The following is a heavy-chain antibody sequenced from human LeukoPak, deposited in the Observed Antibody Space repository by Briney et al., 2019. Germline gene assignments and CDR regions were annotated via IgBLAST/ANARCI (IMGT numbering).Heavy chain of an antibody. V-gene: IGHV1-69*13. Sequence: SVKVSCKASGGTFSSYAISWVRQAPGQGLEWMGGIIPIFGTANYAQKFQGRVTITADESTSTAYMELSSLRSEDTAVYYCARYDSNYVSAFDYWGPGTLVTVSS. CDR3: ARYDSNYVSAFDY. J-gene: IGHJ4*02. D-gene: IGHD4-11*01. CDR2: IIPIFGTA. CDR1: GGTFSSYA.